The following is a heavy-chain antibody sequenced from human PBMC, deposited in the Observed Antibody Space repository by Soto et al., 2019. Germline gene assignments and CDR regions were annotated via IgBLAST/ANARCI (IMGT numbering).Heavy chain of an antibody. CDR3: AKDPGYSYGHPLDY. J-gene: IGHJ4*02. V-gene: IGHV3-30*18. CDR2: ISPTGSNK. D-gene: IGHD5-18*01. CDR1: GFTVSNQT. Sequence: TGGSLRLSCVASGFTVSNQTMHWVRQAPGKGLEWVSLISPTGSNKYYADSVKGRFTISRDNSKNTLYLQLNSLRVEDTAVYYCAKDPGYSYGHPLDYWGQGALVTVSS.